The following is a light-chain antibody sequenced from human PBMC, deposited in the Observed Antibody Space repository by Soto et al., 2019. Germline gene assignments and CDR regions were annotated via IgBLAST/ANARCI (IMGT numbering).Light chain of an antibody. Sequence: DIQMTQSPSSLSASVGNRVTITCRASQSISTYLNWYQKKPGKAPNLLIYDASRLQSGVPSRLSGSEGGTDFTISISSVQPEDFATYFCQQTYVDPITFGQGTQLEI. V-gene: IGKV1-39*01. CDR1: QSISTY. CDR2: DAS. CDR3: QQTYVDPIT. J-gene: IGKJ5*01.